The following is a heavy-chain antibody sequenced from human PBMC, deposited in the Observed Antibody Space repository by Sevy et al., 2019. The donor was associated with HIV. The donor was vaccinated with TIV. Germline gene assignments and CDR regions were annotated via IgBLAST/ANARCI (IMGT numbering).Heavy chain of an antibody. V-gene: IGHV3-7*03. J-gene: IGHJ6*02. CDR2: IKVDGSEI. CDR3: ARDCNSRTCLWGLDV. CDR1: GFTFHTYW. D-gene: IGHD1-26*01. Sequence: GGSLRLSCVASGFTFHTYWMSWVRQAPGKGLEWVAHIKVDGSEIYYVDSVKGRFTISRDNAKNSLYLQMNSLRVEDTGVYNWARDCNSRTCLWGLDVWGQGTTVTVSS.